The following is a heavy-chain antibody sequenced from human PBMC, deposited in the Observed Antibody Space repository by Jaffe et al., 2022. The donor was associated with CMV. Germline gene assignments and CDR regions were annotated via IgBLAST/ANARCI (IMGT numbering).Heavy chain of an antibody. D-gene: IGHD5-12*01. CDR2: INHSGST. CDR1: GGSFSGYY. V-gene: IGHV4-34*01. CDR3: ARGKVATTYHYYYYMDV. J-gene: IGHJ6*03. Sequence: QVQLQQWGAGLLKPSETLSLTCAVYGGSFSGYYWSWIRQPPGKGLEWIGEINHSGSTNYNPSLKSRVTISVDTSKNQFSLKLSSVTAADTAVYYCARGKVATTYHYYYYMDVWGKGTTVTVSS.